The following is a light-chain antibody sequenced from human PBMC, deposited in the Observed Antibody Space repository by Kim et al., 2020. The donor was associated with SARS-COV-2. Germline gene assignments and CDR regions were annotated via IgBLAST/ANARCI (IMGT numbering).Light chain of an antibody. CDR2: GAS. CDR1: QSISSN. Sequence: LSVSPGERPTLSCRASQSISSNLAWYQQKPGQAPRLLIYGASTRATDIPVRFSGSGSGTEFTLTISSLQSEDFVVYYCQQYHNMQTFGQGTKLEI. J-gene: IGKJ2*01. V-gene: IGKV3-15*01. CDR3: QQYHNMQT.